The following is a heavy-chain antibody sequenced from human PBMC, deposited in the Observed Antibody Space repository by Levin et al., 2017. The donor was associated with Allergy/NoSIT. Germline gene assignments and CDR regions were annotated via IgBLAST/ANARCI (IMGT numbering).Heavy chain of an antibody. V-gene: IGHV3-21*01. J-gene: IGHJ4*02. CDR1: GFTFSSYS. D-gene: IGHD3-3*01. CDR2: ISSSSSYI. CDR3: ARGLNYYDFNGDCPY. Sequence: GGSLRLSCAASGFTFSSYSMNWVRQAPGKGLEWVSSISSSSSYIYYADSVKGRFTISRDNAKNSLYLQMNSLRAEDTAVYYCARGLNYYDFNGDCPYWGQGTLVTVSS.